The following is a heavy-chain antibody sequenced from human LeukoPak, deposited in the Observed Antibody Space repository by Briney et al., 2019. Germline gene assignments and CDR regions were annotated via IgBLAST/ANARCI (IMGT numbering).Heavy chain of an antibody. V-gene: IGHV1-8*03. J-gene: IGHJ4*02. CDR3: AREDSSAPAPLSY. CDR2: MNPNSGNT. D-gene: IGHD3-22*01. CDR1: GYTFTSYD. Sequence: ASVKVSCKASGYTFTSYDINWVRQATGQGLEWMGWMNPNSGNTGYAQKFQGRVTITRNTSISTAYMELSSLRSEDTAVYYCAREDSSAPAPLSYWGQGTLVTVSS.